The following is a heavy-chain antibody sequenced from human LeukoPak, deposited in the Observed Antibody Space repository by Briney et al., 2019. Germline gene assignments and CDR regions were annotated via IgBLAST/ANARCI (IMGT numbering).Heavy chain of an antibody. CDR3: ARRGPSGRSLDY. CDR1: GGPISSSPYY. D-gene: IGHD3-10*01. V-gene: IGHV4-39*01. CDR2: IYYGGST. J-gene: IGHJ4*02. Sequence: SETLSLTCTVSGGPISSSPYYWGWIRQPPGKGLEWIGNIYYGGSTYYNPSLKTRVTISADTSKNQFSLKLSSVTAADTAVYYCARRGPSGRSLDYWGQGTLVTVSS.